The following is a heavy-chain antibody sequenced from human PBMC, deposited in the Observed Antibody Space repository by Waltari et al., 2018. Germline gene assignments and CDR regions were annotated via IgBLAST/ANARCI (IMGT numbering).Heavy chain of an antibody. CDR2: INAGNGNT. V-gene: IGHV1-3*01. CDR3: ARGYSYGYIFDY. Sequence: VQLVQSGAEVKKPGASVKASCKASGYTFTSYAMHWMRQAPGQRLEWMGCINAGNGNTKYSQKFQGRVTITRDTSASTAYMELSSLRSEDTAVYYCARGYSYGYIFDYWGQGTLVTVSS. CDR1: GYTFTSYA. J-gene: IGHJ4*02. D-gene: IGHD5-18*01.